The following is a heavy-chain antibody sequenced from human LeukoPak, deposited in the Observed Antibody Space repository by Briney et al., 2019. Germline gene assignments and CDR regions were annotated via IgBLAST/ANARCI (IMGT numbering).Heavy chain of an antibody. Sequence: PSETLSLTCTVSGGSISSSSYYWGWIRQPPGKGLEWIGSIYYSGSTYYNPSLKSRVTISVDTSKNQFSLKLSSVTAADTAVYYCARWIPPYYYDSSGYYRRITSTKDAFDIWGQGTMVTVSS. V-gene: IGHV4-39*01. CDR2: IYYSGST. CDR3: ARWIPPYYYDSSGYYRRITSTKDAFDI. J-gene: IGHJ3*02. CDR1: GGSISSSSYY. D-gene: IGHD3-22*01.